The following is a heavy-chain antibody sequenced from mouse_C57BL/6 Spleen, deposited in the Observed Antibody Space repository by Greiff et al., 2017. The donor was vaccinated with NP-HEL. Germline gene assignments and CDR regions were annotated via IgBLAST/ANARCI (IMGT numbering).Heavy chain of an antibody. CDR1: GFSFNTYA. CDR2: IRSKSNNYAT. D-gene: IGHD1-1*01. CDR3: VSYYGSSDWYFDV. Sequence: EVKLMESGGGLVQPKGSLKLSCAASGFSFNTYAMNWVRQAPGKGLEWVARIRSKSNNYATYYADSVKDRFTISRDDSESMLYLQMNNLKTEDTAMYYCVSYYGSSDWYFDVWGTGTTVTVSS. J-gene: IGHJ1*03. V-gene: IGHV10-1*01.